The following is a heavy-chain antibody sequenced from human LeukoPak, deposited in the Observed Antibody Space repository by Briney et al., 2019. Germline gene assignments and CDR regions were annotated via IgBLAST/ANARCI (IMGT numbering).Heavy chain of an antibody. V-gene: IGHV3-21*01. CDR1: GFTFSSYS. Sequence: PGGSLRLSCAASGFTFSSYSMNWARQAPGKGLEWVSSISSSSSYIYYADSVKGRFTISRDTAKNSLYLQMNSLRAEDTAVYYCASGPPLSGYLNDYWGQGTLVTVSS. J-gene: IGHJ4*02. CDR3: ASGPPLSGYLNDY. D-gene: IGHD3-22*01. CDR2: ISSSSSYI.